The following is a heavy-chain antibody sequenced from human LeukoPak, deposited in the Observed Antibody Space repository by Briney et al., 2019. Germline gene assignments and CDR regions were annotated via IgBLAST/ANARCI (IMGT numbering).Heavy chain of an antibody. D-gene: IGHD1-26*01. V-gene: IGHV3-7*03. J-gene: IGHJ3*02. CDR3: ARDYWWELLRLRSRAFDI. Sequence: GGSLRLSCAASGFTFSSYWMSWVRQAPGKGLEWVANIKQDGSEKYYEDSVKGRFTISRDNAKNSLYLQMNSLRAEDTAVYYCARDYWWELLRLRSRAFDIWGQGTMVTVSS. CDR2: IKQDGSEK. CDR1: GFTFSSYW.